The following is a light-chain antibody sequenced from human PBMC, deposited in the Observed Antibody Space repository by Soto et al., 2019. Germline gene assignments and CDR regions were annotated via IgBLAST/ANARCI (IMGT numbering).Light chain of an antibody. CDR3: QSYDADFVI. CDR2: ENK. V-gene: IGLV6-57*04. J-gene: IGLJ2*01. Sequence: NFMLTQPHSVSESPGKTVTISCTRSSGSIANNYVQWYQQRPGSAPTTVIYENKLRPSGGPGRLSGSTDASSNSASLTISGLQTEDEADYYCQSYDADFVICGGGTQLNVL. CDR1: SGSIANNY.